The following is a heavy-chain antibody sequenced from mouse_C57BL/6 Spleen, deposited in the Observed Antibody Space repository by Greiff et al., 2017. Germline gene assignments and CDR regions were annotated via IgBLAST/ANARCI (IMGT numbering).Heavy chain of an antibody. Sequence: QVQLQQPGAELVKPGASVKMSCKASGYTFTSYWITWVKQRPGQGLEWIGDIYPGSGSTNYNEKFKSKATLTLVTSSSTAYMQLSSLTSEDSAVYYCARSPRYYGSSYGYFDVWGTGTTVTVSS. CDR2: IYPGSGST. D-gene: IGHD1-1*01. CDR1: GYTFTSYW. J-gene: IGHJ1*03. V-gene: IGHV1-55*01. CDR3: ARSPRYYGSSYGYFDV.